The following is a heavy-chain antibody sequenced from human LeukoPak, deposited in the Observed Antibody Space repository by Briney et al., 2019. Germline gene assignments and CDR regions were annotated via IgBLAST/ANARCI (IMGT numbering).Heavy chain of an antibody. CDR3: AKPARTDAFDI. J-gene: IGHJ3*02. D-gene: IGHD1-14*01. Sequence: GGSLRLSCAASGFTFNNYAMDWVRQAPGKGLEWVSSISGSGGNTYYADSVKGRFTISRDNSKNTLYLQMNSLRAEDTAVYYCAKPARTDAFDIWGQGTMITVSS. V-gene: IGHV3-23*01. CDR1: GFTFNNYA. CDR2: ISGSGGNT.